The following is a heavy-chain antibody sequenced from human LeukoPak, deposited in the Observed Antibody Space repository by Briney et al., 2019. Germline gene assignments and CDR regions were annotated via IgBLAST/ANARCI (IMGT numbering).Heavy chain of an antibody. V-gene: IGHV4-59*12. D-gene: IGHD3-3*01. CDR2: IYYSGST. CDR1: GGSISSYY. J-gene: IGHJ2*01. Sequence: KASETLSLTCTVSGGSISSYYWSWIRQPPGKGLEWVGYIYYSGSTNYNPSLRSRVSISVDTHRSLYSLKLSSVTAADTAVYYCARAILTPSGYVWHFDLWGRGTLVTVSS. CDR3: ARAILTPSGYVWHFDL.